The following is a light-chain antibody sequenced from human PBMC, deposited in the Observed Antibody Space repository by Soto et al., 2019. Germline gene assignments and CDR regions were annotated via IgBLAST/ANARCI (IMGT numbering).Light chain of an antibody. J-gene: IGKJ5*01. CDR3: QQYDNLPIT. CDR2: DAS. Sequence: DIQMTQSPSTLSGSVGDRVTIACRPSQTISSWLAWYQQKPGKAPKLLIYDASNLETGVPSRFSGGGSGTDFTFIISRLQPEDIATYFCQQYDNLPITFCQGTRLEIK. CDR1: QTISSW. V-gene: IGKV1-33*01.